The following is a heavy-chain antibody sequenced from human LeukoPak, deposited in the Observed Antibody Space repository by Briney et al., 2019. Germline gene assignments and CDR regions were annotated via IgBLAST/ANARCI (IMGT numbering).Heavy chain of an antibody. CDR1: GYTFTGYY. V-gene: IGHV1-2*02. CDR3: ARDRYYGSGSYYKAYFDY. Sequence: ASVKVSCKTSGYTFTGYYVHWVRQAPGHGLEWMGWINPKNDGTNSAQKFQGRVTMTRDTSISTAYMELSRLRSDDTAVYYCARDRYYGSGSYYKAYFDYWGQGTLVTVSS. J-gene: IGHJ4*02. D-gene: IGHD3-10*01. CDR2: INPKNDGT.